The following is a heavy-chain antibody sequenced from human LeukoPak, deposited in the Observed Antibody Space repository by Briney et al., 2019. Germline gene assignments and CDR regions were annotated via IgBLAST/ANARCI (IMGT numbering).Heavy chain of an antibody. D-gene: IGHD6-19*01. CDR1: GGSISNYY. CDR3: ARVEYSSGWYGYYYYMDV. V-gene: IGHV4-59*12. J-gene: IGHJ6*03. Sequence: SETLSLTCTVSGGSISNYYWNWIRQPPGKGLEWIGYIFYSGTTNYNPSLKSRVSMSVDTSKNQFSLKLSSVTAADTAVYYCARVEYSSGWYGYYYYMDVWGKGTTVTVSS. CDR2: IFYSGTT.